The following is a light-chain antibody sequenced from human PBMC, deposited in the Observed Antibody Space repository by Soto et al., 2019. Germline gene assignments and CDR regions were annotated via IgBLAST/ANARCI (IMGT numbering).Light chain of an antibody. V-gene: IGKV3-20*01. Sequence: EIVLTQSPGTLSLSPGERATLSCRASQSVSSSDLAWYQQKPGQAPRLLLYRASSRATGIPDRFSGSGSGTDFTLTISRLEPEDFAVYYCQKNGSSPRTFRQGTNEQIK. J-gene: IGKJ1*01. CDR2: RAS. CDR1: QSVSSSD. CDR3: QKNGSSPRT.